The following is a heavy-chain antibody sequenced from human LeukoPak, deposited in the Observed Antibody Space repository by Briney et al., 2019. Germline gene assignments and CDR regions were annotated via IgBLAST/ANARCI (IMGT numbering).Heavy chain of an antibody. CDR2: ISWDGRSP. Sequence: GGSLRLSCAASGFTFDKYTTHWVRQPPGKGLEWVSLISWDGRSPYYADSVRGRLTISRDNSKNSLYLQMNGLKTEDTALYYCTKETAFYYSSGSSFYMDIWGKGTPVTVSS. CDR3: TKETAFYYSSGSSFYMDI. V-gene: IGHV3-43*01. D-gene: IGHD3-10*01. J-gene: IGHJ6*03. CDR1: GFTFDKYT.